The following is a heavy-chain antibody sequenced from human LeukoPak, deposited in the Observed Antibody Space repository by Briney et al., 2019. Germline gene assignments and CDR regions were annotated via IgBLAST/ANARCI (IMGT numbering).Heavy chain of an antibody. D-gene: IGHD5-18*01. CDR3: AREGYSYGFDAFDI. CDR2: ISSSGSTL. V-gene: IGHV3-11*01. J-gene: IGHJ3*02. CDR1: GFTFNDYY. Sequence: SGGSLRLSCAASGFTFNDYYMSWNRQAPGKGLEWVSYISSSGSTLYYADSVKGRFTISRDNAKNSLYLHMNSLRAEDTAVYYCAREGYSYGFDAFDIWGQGTMVTVSS.